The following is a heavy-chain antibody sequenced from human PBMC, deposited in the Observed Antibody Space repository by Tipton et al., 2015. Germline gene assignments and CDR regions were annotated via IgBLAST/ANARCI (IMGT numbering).Heavy chain of an antibody. CDR2: INPHTGVT. V-gene: IGHV1-2*02. Sequence: QLVQSGPEVKKPGTSVKVSCKASGYTFGSYYLHWVRQAPGQGLEWMGWINPHTGVTNYAQVFQGRVTLTRDTSISTAYMELSSLKSDDTAVYYCARASRGYMFGPFDYWGQGPLVTVSS. CDR3: ARASRGYMFGPFDY. D-gene: IGHD5-12*01. J-gene: IGHJ4*02. CDR1: GYTFGSYY.